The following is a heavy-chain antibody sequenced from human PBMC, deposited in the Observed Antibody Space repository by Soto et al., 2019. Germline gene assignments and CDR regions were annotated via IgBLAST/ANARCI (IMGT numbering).Heavy chain of an antibody. J-gene: IGHJ3*02. CDR1: GFTFSSYG. V-gene: IGHV3-33*01. CDR2: IWYDGSNK. CDR3: ARSPYGASPHDAFDI. Sequence: QVQLVESGGGVVQPGRSLRLSCAASGFTFSSYGMHWVRQAPGKGLEWVAVIWYDGSNKYYADSVKGRFTISRDNSKNTLYLQMNSMRAEDTAVYYCARSPYGASPHDAFDIWGHGIMVTVSS. D-gene: IGHD4-17*01.